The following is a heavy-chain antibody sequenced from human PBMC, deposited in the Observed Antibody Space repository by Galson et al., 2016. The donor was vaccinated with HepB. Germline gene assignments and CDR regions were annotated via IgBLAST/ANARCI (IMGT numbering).Heavy chain of an antibody. CDR1: SGSINSGTYY. J-gene: IGHJ4*02. Sequence: TLSLTCTVSSGSINSGTYYWNWIRQHPGKGLEWIGSIYYSGSTSYNPSLKGRINISIDTSKNQFSLKLTSVTAADTAVYYCARRGVATLKRGFDYWGQGTLVTVSS. D-gene: IGHD3-10*01. CDR2: IYYSGST. CDR3: ARRGVATLKRGFDY. V-gene: IGHV4-31*03.